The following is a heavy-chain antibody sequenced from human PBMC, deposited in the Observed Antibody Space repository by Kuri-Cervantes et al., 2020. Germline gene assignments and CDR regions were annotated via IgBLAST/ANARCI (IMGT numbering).Heavy chain of an antibody. CDR2: IYSSGHA. D-gene: IGHD6-13*01. J-gene: IGHJ4*02. V-gene: IGHV3-53*01. CDR1: GFTVNNNY. Sequence: GGSLRLSGAASGFTVNNNYMNWVRQTPGKGLEWVSVIYSSGHAYYGDSVKGRFTISRDNSNNTLHLQMNSLRVEDTAVYYCARGSGYASSWGFDYWGQGTLVTVSS. CDR3: ARGSGYASSWGFDY.